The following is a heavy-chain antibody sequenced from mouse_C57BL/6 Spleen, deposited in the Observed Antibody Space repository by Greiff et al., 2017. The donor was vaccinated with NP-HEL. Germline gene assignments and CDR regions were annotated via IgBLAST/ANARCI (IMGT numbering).Heavy chain of an antibody. CDR2: IYPSDSET. CDR3: ARGVYYYGSSYGYFDV. D-gene: IGHD1-1*01. CDR1: GYTFTSYW. Sequence: VQLQQSGAELVRPGSSVKLSCKASGYTFTSYWMDWVKQRPGQGLEWIGNIYPSDSETHYNQKFKDKATLTVDKSCSTAYMQLSSLTSEDSAVYYCARGVYYYGSSYGYFDVWGTGTTVTVSS. J-gene: IGHJ1*03. V-gene: IGHV1-61*01.